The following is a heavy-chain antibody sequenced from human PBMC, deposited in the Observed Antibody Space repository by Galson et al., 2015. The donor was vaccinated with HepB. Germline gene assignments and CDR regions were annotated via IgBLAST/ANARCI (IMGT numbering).Heavy chain of an antibody. CDR1: GDSVSSNSAA. J-gene: IGHJ4*02. V-gene: IGHV6-1*01. Sequence: CAISGDSVSSNSAAWNWIRQSPMRGLEWLGRTYHRSKWYNDYAESVKSRITIKPDTSKNQFSLQLNSVTPEDTAVYYCARDTAYTTGWSSYYFDYWGQGTLVTVSP. D-gene: IGHD6-19*01. CDR2: TYHRSKWYN. CDR3: ARDTAYTTGWSSYYFDY.